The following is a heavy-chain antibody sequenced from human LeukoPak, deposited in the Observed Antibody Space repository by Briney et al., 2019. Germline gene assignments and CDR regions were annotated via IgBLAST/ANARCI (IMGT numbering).Heavy chain of an antibody. J-gene: IGHJ6*03. CDR2: ISYDGSNK. D-gene: IGHD5-12*01. CDR1: GFTSSNYA. Sequence: GRSLRLSCAASGFTSSNYAMHWVRQAPGKGLEWVAVISYDGSNKYYADSVKGRFTISRDNSKNTLYLQMSSLRAEDTAVYYCARSLATSYYYMDVWGKGTTVTVSS. CDR3: ARSLATSYYYMDV. V-gene: IGHV3-30*04.